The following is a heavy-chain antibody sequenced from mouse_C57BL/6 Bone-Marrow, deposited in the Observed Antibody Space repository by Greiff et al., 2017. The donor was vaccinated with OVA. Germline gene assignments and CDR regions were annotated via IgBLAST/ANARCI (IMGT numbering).Heavy chain of an antibody. D-gene: IGHD3-3*01. J-gene: IGHJ2*01. CDR3: ARGTYFDY. CDR2: IYPGGGYT. Sequence: VKLQESGAELVRPGTSVKMSCKASGYTFPNYWIGWAKQRPGHGLEWIGDIYPGGGYTNYNEKFKGKATLTADKSSSTAYMQFSSLTSEDSAIYYCARGTYFDYWGQGTTLTVSS. V-gene: IGHV1-63*01. CDR1: GYTFPNYW.